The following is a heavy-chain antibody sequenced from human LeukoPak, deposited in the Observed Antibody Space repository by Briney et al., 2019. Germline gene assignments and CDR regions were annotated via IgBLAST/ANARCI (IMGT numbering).Heavy chain of an antibody. D-gene: IGHD5-18*01. J-gene: IGHJ4*02. CDR1: GYTFTGYY. V-gene: IGHV1-2*02. Sequence: GASVKVSCKASGYTFTGYYMHWVRQAPGQGLAWMGWINPNSGGTNYAQKFQGRVTMTRDTSISSAYMELSRLRSDDTAVYYCARELGGQLIPEFIDYWGQGTLVTVSS. CDR2: INPNSGGT. CDR3: ARELGGQLIPEFIDY.